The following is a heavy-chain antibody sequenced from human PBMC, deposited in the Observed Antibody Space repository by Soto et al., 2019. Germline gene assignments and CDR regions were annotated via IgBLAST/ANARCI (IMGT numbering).Heavy chain of an antibody. CDR3: ATGRFSAMVRGVIMFDP. V-gene: IGHV4-59*01. CDR1: GGSISSYY. Sequence: SETLSLTCTVSGGSISSYYWNWIRQPPGKGLEWIGYIHYSGSTNYNPSLKSRVTISVDTSKNQFSLKLSSVTAADTAVYYCATGRFSAMVRGVIMFDPWGQGTLVTVSS. J-gene: IGHJ5*02. D-gene: IGHD3-10*01. CDR2: IHYSGST.